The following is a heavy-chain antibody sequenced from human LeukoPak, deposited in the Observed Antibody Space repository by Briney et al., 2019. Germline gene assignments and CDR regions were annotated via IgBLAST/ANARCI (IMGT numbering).Heavy chain of an antibody. Sequence: PGGSLRLSCAAFGFTFSSYAMSWVRQAPGKGLEWVSAISGSGGSTYYADSVKGRFTISRDNAKNSLYLQMNSLRAEDTAVYYCARKIRGGGSYYRYVDYWGQGTLVTVSS. J-gene: IGHJ4*02. CDR2: ISGSGGST. V-gene: IGHV3-23*01. CDR1: GFTFSSYA. CDR3: ARKIRGGGSYYRYVDY. D-gene: IGHD3-10*01.